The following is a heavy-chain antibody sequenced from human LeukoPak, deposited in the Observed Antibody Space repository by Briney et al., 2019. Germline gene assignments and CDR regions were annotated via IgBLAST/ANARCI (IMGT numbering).Heavy chain of an antibody. CDR1: GGSFSGYY. J-gene: IGHJ4*02. D-gene: IGHD2-2*01. CDR2: INHSGIT. Sequence: SETLSLTCAVYGGSFSGYYWSWIRQPPGKGLEWIGEINHSGITNYNPSLKSRVTISVDTSKNQFSLKLSSVTAADTAVYYCARGRREAYIVVVPAAMTAFGYWGQGTLVTVSS. CDR3: ARGRREAYIVVVPAAMTAFGY. V-gene: IGHV4-34*01.